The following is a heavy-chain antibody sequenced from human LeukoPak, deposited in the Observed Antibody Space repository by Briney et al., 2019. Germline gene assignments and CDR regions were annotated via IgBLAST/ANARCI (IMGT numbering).Heavy chain of an antibody. J-gene: IGHJ6*03. CDR1: GYSISSGYF. Sequence: SETLSLTCTVSGYSISSGYFWGWIRQPPGKGLEWIGSFYHSGITYYNPSLKSRVTISVEMSKNQFSLKLSSVTAADTAVYYCASSISPTFMDVWGKGTTVTISS. D-gene: IGHD3-9*01. CDR2: FYHSGIT. CDR3: ASSISPTFMDV. V-gene: IGHV4-38-2*02.